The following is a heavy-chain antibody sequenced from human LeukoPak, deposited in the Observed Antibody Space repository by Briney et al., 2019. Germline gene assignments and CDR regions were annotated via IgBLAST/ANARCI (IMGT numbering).Heavy chain of an antibody. V-gene: IGHV4-61*02. CDR2: IYTSGST. J-gene: IGHJ4*02. Sequence: NPSQTLSLTCTVSGGSISSGSYYWSWIRQPAGKGLEWIGRIYTSGSTNYNPSLKSRVTISVDTSKNQFSLKLSSVTAADTAVYYCARLGGTSYYFDYWGQGTLVTVSS. CDR3: ARLGGTSYYFDY. D-gene: IGHD4-23*01. CDR1: GGSISSGSYY.